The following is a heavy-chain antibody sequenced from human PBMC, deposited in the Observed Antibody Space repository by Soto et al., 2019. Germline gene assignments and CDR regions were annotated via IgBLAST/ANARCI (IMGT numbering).Heavy chain of an antibody. V-gene: IGHV1-18*01. D-gene: IGHD3-10*01. J-gene: IGHJ4*02. Sequence: QLQLVQSGVEVKKPGSSLKVSCQASGDTLTSYGISWVRQAPGQGLEWMGWVSPYSGNTNYSPKVQGRVTLTTGTTTSTAYMELRSLTSDDTAVYYCAAGTFLGPWQYWGQGTLATVSS. CDR3: AAGTFLGPWQY. CDR2: VSPYSGNT. CDR1: GDTLTSYG.